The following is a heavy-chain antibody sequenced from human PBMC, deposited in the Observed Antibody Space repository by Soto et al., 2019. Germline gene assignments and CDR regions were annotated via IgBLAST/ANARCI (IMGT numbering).Heavy chain of an antibody. CDR1: GGSFSGYY. D-gene: IGHD6-19*01. CDR3: YGIAVAGGDY. V-gene: IGHV4-34*01. Sequence: QVQLQQWGAGLLKPSETLSLTCAVYGGSFSGYYWSWIRQPPGKGLEWIGEINHSGSTNYNPSLKSRVTISVDTSKNQFSLKLSSVTAADTAVYYCYGIAVAGGDYWGQGTLVTVSS. CDR2: INHSGST. J-gene: IGHJ4*02.